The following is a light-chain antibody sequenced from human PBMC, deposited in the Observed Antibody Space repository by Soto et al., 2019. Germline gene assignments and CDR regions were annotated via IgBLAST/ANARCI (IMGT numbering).Light chain of an antibody. CDR1: QSITSC. J-gene: IGKJ4*01. CDR3: QQYNKYRVT. CDR2: DAS. V-gene: IGKV1-5*01. Sequence: EIQMTQSPATLSSCGVEIATPSFRASQSITSCLAWYQQRPGKAPKLLIYDASSLESGVPSRFSDSGSGADFTLTISSLEPDDFALYYCQQYNKYRVTFGRGTKVDI.